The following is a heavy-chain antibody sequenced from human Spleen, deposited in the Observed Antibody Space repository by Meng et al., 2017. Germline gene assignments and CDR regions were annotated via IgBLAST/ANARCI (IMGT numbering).Heavy chain of an antibody. V-gene: IGHV4-59*01. CDR2: IYHNGDT. D-gene: IGHD5-24*01. J-gene: IGHJ4*02. CDR1: DDSISSYY. CDR3: ARPSRDGLNSYFDY. Sequence: SETLSLTCTVSDDSISSYYWNWIRQPPGKGLEWIGFIYHNGDTNYNPSLKSRVSISVDTSKNQFSLRLSSVTAADTAVYYCARPSRDGLNSYFDYWGQGKLVTVSS.